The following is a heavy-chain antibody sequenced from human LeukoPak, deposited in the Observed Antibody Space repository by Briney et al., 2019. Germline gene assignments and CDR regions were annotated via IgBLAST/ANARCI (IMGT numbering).Heavy chain of an antibody. V-gene: IGHV4-4*07. CDR2: IYTSGST. J-gene: IGHJ3*02. CDR1: GGSISSYY. Sequence: SETLSLTCTVSGGSISSYYWSWLRQPPGKGLEWIGRIYTSGSTNYNPSLKSRVTMSVDTSKNQFSLNLSSMTAADTAVYYCAKSRSIWRHYTFDIWGQGTMVTVSS. CDR3: AKSRSIWRHYTFDI. D-gene: IGHD6-13*01.